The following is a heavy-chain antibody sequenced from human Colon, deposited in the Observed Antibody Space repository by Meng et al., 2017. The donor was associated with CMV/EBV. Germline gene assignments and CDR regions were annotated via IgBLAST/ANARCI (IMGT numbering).Heavy chain of an antibody. Sequence: GESLKISCAASGFTVVSNYMSWVRQAPGKGLEWVALIYDDEKTYYADSVRGRFVISRDIYKNTLFLQMNTLRSEDTACYYCARGGSYSLGDEAFDFWGQGTLVTVSS. D-gene: IGHD1-26*01. CDR1: GFTVVSNY. J-gene: IGHJ3*01. CDR2: IYDDEKT. V-gene: IGHV3-66*02. CDR3: ARGGSYSLGDEAFDF.